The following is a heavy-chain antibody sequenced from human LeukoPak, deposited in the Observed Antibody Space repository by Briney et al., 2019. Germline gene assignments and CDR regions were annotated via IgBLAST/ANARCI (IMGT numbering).Heavy chain of an antibody. J-gene: IGHJ6*02. Sequence: GGSLRLSCAASGFTCNNYAMNWVRQAPGKGLEWVSVISGSCGTTYYADSVKGRFTISRDSSKNTLYLQMNSLRAGDTAVYYCAKVSGGGLYYDGMDVWGQGTTDTVSS. CDR3: AKVSGGGLYYDGMDV. V-gene: IGHV3-23*01. CDR2: ISGSCGTT. CDR1: GFTCNNYA. D-gene: IGHD1-14*01.